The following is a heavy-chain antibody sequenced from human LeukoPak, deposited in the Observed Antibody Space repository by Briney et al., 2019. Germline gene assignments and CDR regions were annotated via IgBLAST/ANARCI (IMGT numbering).Heavy chain of an antibody. CDR2: IYHSGST. D-gene: IGHD6-13*01. CDR3: ARVKGAAAGTGPFTFDI. V-gene: IGHV4-30-2*01. Sequence: SETLSLTCTVSGGSISGGGYYWSWIRQPPGKGLEWIGYIYHSGSTYYNPSLKSRVTISVDRSKNQFSLKLSSVTAADTAVYYCARVKGAAAGTGPFTFDIWGRGTMVTVSS. J-gene: IGHJ3*02. CDR1: GGSISGGGYY.